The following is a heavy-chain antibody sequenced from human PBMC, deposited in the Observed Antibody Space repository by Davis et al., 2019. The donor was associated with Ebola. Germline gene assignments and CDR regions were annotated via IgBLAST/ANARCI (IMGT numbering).Heavy chain of an antibody. CDR2: IYYSGST. Sequence: SETLSLTCTVSGGSVSSGSYYWSWIRQPPGKGLEWIGYIYYSGSTNYNPSLKSRVTISVDMSKNQFSLNLISVTAADTAVYSCARGPTRDYFDYWGQGSLVTVSS. V-gene: IGHV4-61*01. CDR3: ARGPTRDYFDY. CDR1: GGSVSSGSYY. J-gene: IGHJ4*02.